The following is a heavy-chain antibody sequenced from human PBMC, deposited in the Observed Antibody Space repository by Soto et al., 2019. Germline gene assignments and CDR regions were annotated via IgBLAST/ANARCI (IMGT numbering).Heavy chain of an antibody. CDR1: GGSFSGYY. CDR3: ARGLDDYIWGSYRDY. J-gene: IGHJ4*02. V-gene: IGHV4-34*01. CDR2: INHSGST. D-gene: IGHD3-16*02. Sequence: SETLSLTCAVYGGSFSGYYWSWIRQPPGKGLEWIGEINHSGSTNYNPSLKSRVTISVDTSKNQFSLKLSSVTAADTAVYYCARGLDDYIWGSYRDYWGQGTLVTVSS.